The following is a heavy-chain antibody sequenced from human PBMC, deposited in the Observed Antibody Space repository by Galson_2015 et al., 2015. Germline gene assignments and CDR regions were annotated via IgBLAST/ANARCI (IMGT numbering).Heavy chain of an antibody. CDR1: GGSISSGGYY. CDR2: IYYSGST. D-gene: IGHD4-17*01. V-gene: IGHV4-31*03. J-gene: IGHJ5*02. CDR3: ARELHPRTVTRVGSDP. Sequence: LSLTCTVSGGSISSGGYYWSWIRQHPGKGLEWIGYIYYSGSTYYNPSLKSRVTISVDTSKDQFSLKLSSVTAADTAVYYCARELHPRTVTRVGSDPWGQGTLVTVSP.